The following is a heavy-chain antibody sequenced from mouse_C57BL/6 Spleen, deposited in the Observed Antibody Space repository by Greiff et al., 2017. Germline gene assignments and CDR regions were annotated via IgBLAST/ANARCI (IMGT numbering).Heavy chain of an antibody. Sequence: VQLQQSGAELVRPGTSVKVSCKASGYAFTNYLIEWVKQRPGQGLEWIGVINPGSGGTSYNEKFKGKATLTADKSSSTAYMQLSSLTSEDSAVYFCARDSTVVRYFDVWGTGTTVTVSS. V-gene: IGHV1-54*01. D-gene: IGHD1-1*01. CDR1: GYAFTNYL. CDR3: ARDSTVVRYFDV. CDR2: INPGSGGT. J-gene: IGHJ1*03.